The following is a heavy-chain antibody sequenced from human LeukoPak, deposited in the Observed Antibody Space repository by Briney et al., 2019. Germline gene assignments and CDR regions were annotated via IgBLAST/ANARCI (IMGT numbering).Heavy chain of an antibody. D-gene: IGHD6-25*01. Sequence: SVKLSCEASVVTFGVYTISWVRQGPGQGLGWRGGIIPMLRSSTYAQRFQGRLTITTDESTTTVHMELRSLGSEDTAVYFCARELSAAAPYYMDVWGKGTTVAVSS. CDR2: IIPMLRSS. V-gene: IGHV1-69*16. CDR1: VVTFGVYT. J-gene: IGHJ6*03. CDR3: ARELSAAAPYYMDV.